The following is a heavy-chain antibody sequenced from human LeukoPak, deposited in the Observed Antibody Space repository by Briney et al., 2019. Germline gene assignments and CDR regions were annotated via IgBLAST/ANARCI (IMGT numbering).Heavy chain of an antibody. V-gene: IGHV3-23*01. CDR1: GFTFNKYA. Sequence: GGSLRLSCAASGFTFNKYAMSWVRQAPGKGLEWVSAISVRGGSTYYADSVKGRFSISKDMSSNTLYLQMHSLRAEDTAVYYCAKDGEGRYFDWTEYYFDSWGQGTLVTVSS. J-gene: IGHJ4*02. D-gene: IGHD3-9*01. CDR3: AKDGEGRYFDWTEYYFDS. CDR2: ISVRGGST.